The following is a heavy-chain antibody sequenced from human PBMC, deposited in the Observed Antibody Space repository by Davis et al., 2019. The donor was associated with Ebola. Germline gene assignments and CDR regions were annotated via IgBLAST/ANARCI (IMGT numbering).Heavy chain of an antibody. Sequence: GESLKISCKGSGYSFTSYWIGWVRQMSGKGLEWMGIIYPGDSDTRYSPSFQGQVTISVDKSISTAYLQWSSLKASDTAMYYCARPSGWYGGVPYYFDYWGQGTLVTVSS. CDR3: ARPSGWYGGVPYYFDY. CDR2: IYPGDSDT. V-gene: IGHV5-51*01. CDR1: GYSFTSYW. D-gene: IGHD6-19*01. J-gene: IGHJ4*02.